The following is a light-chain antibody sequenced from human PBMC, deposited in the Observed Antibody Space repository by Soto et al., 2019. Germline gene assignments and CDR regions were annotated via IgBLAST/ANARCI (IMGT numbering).Light chain of an antibody. CDR2: AAS. Sequence: DIQMTQSPSSLSASVGDRVTITCRASQGISNYLAWYQQKPGKVPKLLIYAASTLQSGVPSRFSGSGSGTDFTLNISSLQPEDVATYYCHKYNSAPPFTFGGGTKVEIK. CDR1: QGISNY. J-gene: IGKJ4*01. CDR3: HKYNSAPPFT. V-gene: IGKV1-27*01.